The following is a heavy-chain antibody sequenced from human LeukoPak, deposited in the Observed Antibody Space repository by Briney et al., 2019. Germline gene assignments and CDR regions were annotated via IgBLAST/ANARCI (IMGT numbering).Heavy chain of an antibody. Sequence: ASVKVSCKASGYTFTSYDINWVRQATGQGLEWMGWMNPNSGNTGYAQRFQGRVTMTRNTSISTAYMELSSLRSEDTAVYYCAIRDGAYSGYDPHFKYGMDAGARGPRSPSP. J-gene: IGHJ6*02. CDR1: GYTFTSYD. CDR3: AIRDGAYSGYDPHFKYGMDA. D-gene: IGHD5-12*01. V-gene: IGHV1-8*01. CDR2: MNPNSGNT.